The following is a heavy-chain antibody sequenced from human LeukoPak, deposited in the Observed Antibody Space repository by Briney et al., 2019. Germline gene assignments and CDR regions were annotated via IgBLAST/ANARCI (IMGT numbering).Heavy chain of an antibody. J-gene: IGHJ4*02. V-gene: IGHV3-30*18. CDR1: GFTFSSYG. Sequence: GRSLRLSCAASGFTFSSYGMHWVRQAPGKGLEWVAVISYDGSNKYYADSVKGRFTISRDNSKNTLYLQMNGLRAEDTAVYYCAKDQLERRKLYYFDYWGQGTLVTVSS. CDR3: AKDQLERRKLYYFDY. CDR2: ISYDGSNK. D-gene: IGHD1-1*01.